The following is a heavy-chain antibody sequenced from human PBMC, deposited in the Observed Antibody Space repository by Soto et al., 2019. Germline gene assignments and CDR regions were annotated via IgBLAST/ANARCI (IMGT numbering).Heavy chain of an antibody. D-gene: IGHD1-1*01. CDR2: IKDGGDET. J-gene: IGHJ4*02. V-gene: IGHV3-74*01. CDR3: ARILILGTTRGSYLDY. Sequence: PGGSLRLSCAASGFSLSSYWMYWVRQTPGKGLVWVARIKDGGDETSYAESVKGRFTISRDNAKNTLHLQMNGLRAEDTAVYYCARILILGTTRGSYLDYWGQGTLVTVSS. CDR1: GFSLSSYW.